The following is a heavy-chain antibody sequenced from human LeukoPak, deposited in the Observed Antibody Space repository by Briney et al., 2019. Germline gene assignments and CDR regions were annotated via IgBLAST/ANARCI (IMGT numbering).Heavy chain of an antibody. D-gene: IGHD2-2*02. CDR1: GGKVKSEA. CDR3: ARGVGYCSSTSCYTAPAGSYYMDV. J-gene: IGHJ6*03. CDR2: IIPIFGTA. V-gene: IGHV1-69*05. Sequence: SVMGSWKNSGGKVKSEALSGVRNINGQRLEWMGGIIPIFGTAHYAQKFQGRVTITTDESTSTAYMELSSLRSEDTAVYYCARGVGYCSSTSCYTAPAGSYYMDVWGKGTTVTVSS.